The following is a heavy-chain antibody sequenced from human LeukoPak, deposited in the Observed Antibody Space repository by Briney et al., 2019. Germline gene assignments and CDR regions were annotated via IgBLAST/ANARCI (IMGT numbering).Heavy chain of an antibody. CDR1: GFTFSSYW. J-gene: IGHJ4*02. D-gene: IGHD1-26*01. V-gene: IGHV3-7*03. CDR3: ARAGSSGDFDY. Sequence: GGSLRLSCAASGFTFSSYWMSGVRQAPGKGLEWVANIKQDGSEKYYVDSVKGRFTISRDNAKNSLYLQMNSLRAEDTAVYYCARAGSSGDFDYWGQGTLVTVSS. CDR2: IKQDGSEK.